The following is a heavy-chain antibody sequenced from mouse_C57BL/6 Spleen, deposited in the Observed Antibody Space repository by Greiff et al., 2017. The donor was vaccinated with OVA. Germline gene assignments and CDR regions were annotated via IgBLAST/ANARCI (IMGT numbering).Heavy chain of an antibody. CDR2: IDTSDSYT. CDR1: GYTFTSYW. V-gene: IGHV1-50*01. Sequence: VQLQQPGAELVKPGASVKLSCKASGYTFTSYWMQWVNQRPGQGLEWIGEIDTSDSYTNYNQKFKGKATLTVDTSSSTAYMKLSSLTSVDSAVYYRARDGDGSFAYWGQGTLVTVSA. CDR3: ARDGDGSFAY. D-gene: IGHD2-3*01. J-gene: IGHJ3*01.